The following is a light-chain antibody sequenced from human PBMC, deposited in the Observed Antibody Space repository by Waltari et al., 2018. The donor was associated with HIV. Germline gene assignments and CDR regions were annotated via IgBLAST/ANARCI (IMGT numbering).Light chain of an antibody. J-gene: IGKJ4*01. CDR2: GAS. Sequence: EIVLTQSPDTLSLSPGERATLSCRASQSVSASNLAWYQQKPGQAPRLLIYGASSKATGIPDRFSGGGFGTDFTLTISRLEPEDFAVYYCQQYGGSLTFGGGTKVEI. CDR3: QQYGGSLT. CDR1: QSVSASN. V-gene: IGKV3-20*01.